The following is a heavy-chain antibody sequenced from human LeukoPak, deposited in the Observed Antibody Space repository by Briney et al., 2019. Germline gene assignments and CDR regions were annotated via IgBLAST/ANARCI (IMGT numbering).Heavy chain of an antibody. CDR2: IGAYNGNT. V-gene: IGHV1-18*01. CDR1: GYTFTSYG. J-gene: IGHJ3*02. Sequence: SVKVSCKASGYTFTSYGISWVRQAPGQGLEWMGWIGAYNGNTNYAQKLQGRVTMTTDTSTSTAYMELRSLRSDDTAVYYCASLYGSGNAFDIWGQGTMVTVSS. CDR3: ASLYGSGNAFDI. D-gene: IGHD3-10*01.